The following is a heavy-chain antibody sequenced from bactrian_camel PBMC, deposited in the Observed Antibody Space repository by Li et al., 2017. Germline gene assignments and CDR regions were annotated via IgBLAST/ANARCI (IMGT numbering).Heavy chain of an antibody. CDR2: INRAGGNK. CDR1: GFTFSSYT. V-gene: IGHV3S31*01. Sequence: VQLVESGGGLVQPGGSLRLSCAASGFTFSSYTMTWVRQARGKGLEWVSSINRAGGNKYYRDSVKGRFTISKDNAKNTLYLDMRSLKAEDTAVYFCARIYFLGGWTDWGQGTQVTVS. D-gene: IGHD1*01. CDR3: ARIYFLGGWTD. J-gene: IGHJ4*01.